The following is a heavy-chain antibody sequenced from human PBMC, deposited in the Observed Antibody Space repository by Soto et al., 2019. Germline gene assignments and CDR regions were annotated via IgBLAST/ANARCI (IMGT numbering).Heavy chain of an antibody. CDR1: VGSITTYY. CDR3: ARQQWLVARFDY. V-gene: IGHV4-59*01. D-gene: IGHD6-19*01. J-gene: IGHJ4*02. Sequence: SETLSLTCTVSVGSITTYYWSWIRQSPGKGLEWIGFIYYSGTTNYNPSLKGRVTISLDTSKNQFSLKLSSVTAADTAVYYCARQQWLVARFDYWGQGSLVTVSS. CDR2: IYYSGTT.